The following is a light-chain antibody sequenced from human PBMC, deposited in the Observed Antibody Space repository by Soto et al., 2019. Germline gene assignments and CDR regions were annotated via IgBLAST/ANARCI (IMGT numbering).Light chain of an antibody. J-gene: IGKJ4*01. CDR2: DAS. CDR3: QQNDNLPPLT. CDR1: RDISNY. V-gene: IGKV1-33*01. Sequence: DLQMTQSPSSLSASVGDRVTITCQASRDISNYLNWYQYKPGKVPKLLIYDASKLETGVPSRFGGSGSGTDFTFTISSLQPEDVATYYCQQNDNLPPLTFGGGTKVEIK.